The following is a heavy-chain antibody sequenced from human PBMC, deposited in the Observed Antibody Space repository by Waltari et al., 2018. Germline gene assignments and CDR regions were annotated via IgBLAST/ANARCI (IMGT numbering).Heavy chain of an antibody. CDR3: ASGYAGY. Sequence: EVQLVESGGGVVRPGGSLRLSCTASGFTFDTSGMSWVRQAPGKGLEWVSGIDWDGGNTNYADSVKGRFTISRDNAKNSLYLQMNSLRAEDTAFYYCASGYAGYWGQGTLVTVSS. CDR2: IDWDGGNT. CDR1: GFTFDTSG. V-gene: IGHV3-20*04. J-gene: IGHJ4*02. D-gene: IGHD2-8*01.